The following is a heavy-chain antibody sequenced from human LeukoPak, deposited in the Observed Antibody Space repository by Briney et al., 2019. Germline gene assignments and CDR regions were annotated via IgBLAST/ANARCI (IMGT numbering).Heavy chain of an antibody. D-gene: IGHD3-16*01. CDR3: ARDPGWGALDH. Sequence: GGSLRLFCAASGFTFSSYGMHWVRQAPGKGLEWVAVIWYDGGNKYYADSVKGRFTISRDNAKNLLYLQMNSLRAEDTAVYYCARDPGWGALDHWGQGTLVTVS. J-gene: IGHJ4*02. V-gene: IGHV3-33*01. CDR1: GFTFSSYG. CDR2: IWYDGGNK.